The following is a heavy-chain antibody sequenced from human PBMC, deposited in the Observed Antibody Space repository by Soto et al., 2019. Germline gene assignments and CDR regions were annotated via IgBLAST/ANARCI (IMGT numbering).Heavy chain of an antibody. D-gene: IGHD1-26*01. CDR1: GYSFTSYG. CDR3: ARDPVGGNWFDP. V-gene: IGHV1-18*01. Sequence: SVKVYCNASGYSFTSYGSSWLRQAPGQGLEWMGWISAYNGNTNYAQKLQGRVTMTTDTSTSTASMELRSLRSDDTAVYYCARDPVGGNWFDPWGQGTLVTVSS. J-gene: IGHJ5*02. CDR2: ISAYNGNT.